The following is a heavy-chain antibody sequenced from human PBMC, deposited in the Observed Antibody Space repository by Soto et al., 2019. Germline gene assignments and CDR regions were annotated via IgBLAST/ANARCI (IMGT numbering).Heavy chain of an antibody. J-gene: IGHJ6*02. Sequence: SESLSLTCTVSVRSISSGGYYWSWIRQHPGKGLEWIGYIYYSGSTYYNPSLKSRVTISVDTSKNQFSLKLSSVTAADTGVYYCARSCVGCGGFKYSGMDAWGQDTTLQVSS. V-gene: IGHV4-31*03. CDR1: VRSISSGGYY. D-gene: IGHD2-21*01. CDR3: ARSCVGCGGFKYSGMDA. CDR2: IYYSGST.